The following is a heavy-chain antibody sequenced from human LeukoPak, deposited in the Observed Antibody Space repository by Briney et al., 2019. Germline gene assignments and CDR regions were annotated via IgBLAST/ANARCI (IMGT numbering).Heavy chain of an antibody. CDR3: AKEEGSGSYYRGAFDI. CDR2: IRYDGSNK. CDR1: GFTFSSYG. Sequence: GGSLRLSCAASGFTFSSYGMHWVRQAPGKGLEWVAFIRYDGSNKYYADSVKGRFTISRDNSKNTLYLQMNSLRAEDTAVYYCAKEEGSGSYYRGAFDIWGQGTMVTVSS. V-gene: IGHV3-30*02. D-gene: IGHD1-26*01. J-gene: IGHJ3*02.